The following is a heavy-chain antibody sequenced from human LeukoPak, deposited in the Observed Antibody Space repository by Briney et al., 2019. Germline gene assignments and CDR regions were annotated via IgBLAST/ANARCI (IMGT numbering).Heavy chain of an antibody. CDR3: ARDRPYGSGSYAFDI. V-gene: IGHV4-59*01. CDR1: GGSISSYY. CDR2: IYYSGST. J-gene: IGHJ3*02. D-gene: IGHD3-10*01. Sequence: SETLSLTCTVSGGSISSYYWRWIRQPPGKGLEWIGYIYYSGSTNYNPSLKSRVTISVDTSKNQFSLKLSSVTAADTAVYYSARDRPYGSGSYAFDIWGQGAMVTVSS.